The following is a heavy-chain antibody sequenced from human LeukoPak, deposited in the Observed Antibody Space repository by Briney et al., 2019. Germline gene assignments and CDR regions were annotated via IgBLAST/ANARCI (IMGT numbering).Heavy chain of an antibody. CDR2: IYYSGST. D-gene: IGHD5-18*01. V-gene: IGHV4-39*01. CDR3: ARQVDTAMVPHFDY. Sequence: SETLSLTCTVSGGSISSSSYYWGWIRQPPGKGLEWIGSIYYSGSTYYSPSLKSRVTISVDTSKNQFSLKLSSVTAADTAVYYCARQVDTAMVPHFDYWGQGTLVTVSS. J-gene: IGHJ4*02. CDR1: GGSISSSSYY.